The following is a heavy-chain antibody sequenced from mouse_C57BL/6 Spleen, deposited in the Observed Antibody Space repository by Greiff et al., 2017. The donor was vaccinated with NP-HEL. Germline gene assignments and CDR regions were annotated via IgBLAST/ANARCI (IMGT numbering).Heavy chain of an antibody. CDR1: GYTFTSYW. J-gene: IGHJ2*01. CDR2: IDPSDSYT. D-gene: IGHD2-1*01. Sequence: VKLQQPGAELVMPGASVKLSCKASGYTFTSYWMHWVKQRPGQGLEWIGEIDPSDSYTNYNQKFKGKSTLTVDKSSSTAYMQLSSLTSEDSAVYYCARSYGNYHFDYWGQGTTLTVSS. CDR3: ARSYGNYHFDY. V-gene: IGHV1-69*01.